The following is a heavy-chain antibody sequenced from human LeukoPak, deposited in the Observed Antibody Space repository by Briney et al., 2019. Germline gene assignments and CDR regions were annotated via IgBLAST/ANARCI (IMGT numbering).Heavy chain of an antibody. CDR2: INHTRST. CDR1: GGSISSYY. V-gene: IGHV4-34*01. D-gene: IGHD7-27*01. CDR3: ARLTLTGSLN. Sequence: SETLSLTCTVSGGSISSYYWSWTRQPPGKGLEWIGEINHTRSTNYNPSLKSRVTISVDTSKNQFSLKLSSVTAADTAVYYCARLTLTGSLNWGQGTLVTVSS. J-gene: IGHJ4*02.